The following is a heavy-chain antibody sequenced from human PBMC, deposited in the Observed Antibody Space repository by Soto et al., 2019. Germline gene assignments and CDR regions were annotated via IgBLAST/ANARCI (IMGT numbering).Heavy chain of an antibody. J-gene: IGHJ3*02. D-gene: IGHD2-2*03. CDR3: GRLNTGYCSSTSCLKDAFDI. CDR1: GGSISSGGYS. CDR2: IYHSGST. Sequence: QLQLQESGSGLVKPSQTLSLTCAVSGGSISSGGYSWSWIRQPPGKGLEWIGYIYHSGSTDYNPSLKSRVTISVDRSKNQFSLKLSLVTAADTAVYYCGRLNTGYCSSTSCLKDAFDIWGQGTMVTVSS. V-gene: IGHV4-30-2*01.